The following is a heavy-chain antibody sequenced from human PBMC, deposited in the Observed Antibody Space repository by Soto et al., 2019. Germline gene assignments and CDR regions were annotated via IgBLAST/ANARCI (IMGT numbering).Heavy chain of an antibody. CDR1: GFSLSTSGMR. J-gene: IGHJ3*02. CDR3: ARIGPTNDAFDI. Sequence: SGPTLVNPTQTLTLTCTFSGFSLSTSGMRVSWIRQPPGKALEWLARIDWDDDKFYSTSLKTRLTISKDTSKNQVVLTMTNMDPVDTATYYCARIGPTNDAFDIWGQGTMVTVSS. CDR2: IDWDDDK. V-gene: IGHV2-70*04.